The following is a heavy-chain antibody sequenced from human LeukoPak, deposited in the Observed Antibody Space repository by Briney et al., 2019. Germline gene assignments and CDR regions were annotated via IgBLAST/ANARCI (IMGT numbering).Heavy chain of an antibody. CDR3: ARLAGPRPGTYYFDF. Sequence: NPGGSLRLSCAASGFTYSDYAMEWVRQTPGKGLEWVSSITPTTDNIYYTPSVEGRFTISRDNAEHSLYLQMNNLRADDTAVYYCARLAGPRPGTYYFDFWGQGVQVTVSS. J-gene: IGHJ4*02. CDR1: GFTYSDYA. D-gene: IGHD6-19*01. CDR2: ITPTTDNI. V-gene: IGHV3-21*01.